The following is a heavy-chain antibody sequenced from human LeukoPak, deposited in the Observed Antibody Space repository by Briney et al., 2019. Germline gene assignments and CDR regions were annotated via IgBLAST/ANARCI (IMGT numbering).Heavy chain of an antibody. Sequence: GGSLRLSCTASGFTFSSYWMSWVRQAPGKGLEWVSSISSSSSYIYYADSVKGRFTISGDNAKNSLYLQMNSLRAEDTAVYYCARERSSGWYFDYWGQGTLVTVSS. D-gene: IGHD6-19*01. CDR3: ARERSSGWYFDY. J-gene: IGHJ4*02. CDR1: GFTFSSYW. V-gene: IGHV3-21*01. CDR2: ISSSSSYI.